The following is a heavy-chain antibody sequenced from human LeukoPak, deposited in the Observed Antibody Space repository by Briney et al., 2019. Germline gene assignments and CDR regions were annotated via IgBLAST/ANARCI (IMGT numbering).Heavy chain of an antibody. V-gene: IGHV3-73*01. J-gene: IGHJ3*02. Sequence: GGSLRLSCAASGFSLSGSAVHWVRQAPGKGLEWVGRIRSKHNKYATAYGESMKGRVTVSRDDSENTAFLQMNSLKSEDTAVYYCARHDYGRIAFDIWGRGTVVTVSS. D-gene: IGHD4-17*01. CDR1: GFSLSGSA. CDR2: IRSKHNKYAT. CDR3: ARHDYGRIAFDI.